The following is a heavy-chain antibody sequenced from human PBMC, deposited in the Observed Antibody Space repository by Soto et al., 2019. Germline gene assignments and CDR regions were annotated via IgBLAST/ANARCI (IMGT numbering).Heavy chain of an antibody. CDR2: IYWDDDK. J-gene: IGHJ5*02. CDR1: GFSLSTSGVG. CDR3: AHSIGYGDYRDWFDP. D-gene: IGHD4-17*01. Sequence: QITLKESGPTLVKPTQPLTLTCTFSGFSLSTSGVGVGWIRQPPGKALEWLALIYWDDDKRYSPSLKSRLTITKDTSKNQVVLTMTNMDPVDTATYYCAHSIGYGDYRDWFDPWGQGTLVTVSS. V-gene: IGHV2-5*02.